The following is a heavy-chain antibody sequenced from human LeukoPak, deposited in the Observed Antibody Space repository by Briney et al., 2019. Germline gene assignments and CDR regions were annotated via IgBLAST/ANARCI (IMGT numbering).Heavy chain of an antibody. CDR2: IDTKTGNP. CDR3: AIHPSDSSGYFSY. J-gene: IGHJ4*02. CDR1: GYTFSSCA. D-gene: IGHD3-22*01. Sequence: ASVKVSCKASGYTFSSCAINWVRQAPGQGLEYMGWIDTKTGNPTYAQGFTGGFVFSLDTSVSTAYLQISSLKAEDTAVYYCAIHPSDSSGYFSYWGQGALVTVSS. V-gene: IGHV7-4-1*02.